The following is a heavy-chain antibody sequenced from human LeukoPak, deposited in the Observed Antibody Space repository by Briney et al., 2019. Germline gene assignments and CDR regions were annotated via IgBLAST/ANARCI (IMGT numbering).Heavy chain of an antibody. D-gene: IGHD4-11*01. CDR3: ARLSNYVAY. CDR2: FYYSGST. V-gene: IGHV4-59*01. CDR1: GGSISSYY. J-gene: IGHJ4*02. Sequence: SETLSLTCTVSGGSISSYYWSWIRQPPGKGLEWIGYFYYSGSTKYNPSLKSRVTISVDTSKNQFSLKLSSVTAADTAVYYCARLSNYVAYWGRGILVTVSS.